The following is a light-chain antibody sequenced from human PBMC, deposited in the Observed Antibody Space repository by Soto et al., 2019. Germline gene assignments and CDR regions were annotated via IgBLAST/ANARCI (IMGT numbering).Light chain of an antibody. CDR1: SSDVGGYNY. J-gene: IGLJ1*01. Sequence: QSALTQPRSVSGSPGQSVTISCTGTSSDVGGYNYVSWYQQHPGKAPKLMIYDVSKRPSGVPDRFSGSKSGNTASLTLSGLQAEDEADYYCCSYAGNYTYVFGTGTKVTVL. CDR3: CSYAGNYTYV. CDR2: DVS. V-gene: IGLV2-11*01.